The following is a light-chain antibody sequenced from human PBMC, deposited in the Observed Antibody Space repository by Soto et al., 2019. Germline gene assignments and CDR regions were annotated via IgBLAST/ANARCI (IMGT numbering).Light chain of an antibody. CDR3: QQNNGWYT. V-gene: IGKV1-5*03. J-gene: IGKJ2*01. CDR2: KAS. CDR1: QRISSW. Sequence: DIQMTQSPSTLSASVGDRVTITCRASQRISSWLAWYQQKPGTAPKLLIYKASSLESGIPSRFSGSGSGTEFTLTISSRQSDDFTTKNCQQNNGWYTFGQGTKLEIK.